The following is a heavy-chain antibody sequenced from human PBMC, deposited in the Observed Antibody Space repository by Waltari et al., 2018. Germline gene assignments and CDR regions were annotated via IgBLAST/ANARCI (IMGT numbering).Heavy chain of an antibody. CDR1: GFTFDDYA. D-gene: IGHD6-13*01. Sequence: EVQLVESGGGLVQPGRSLRLSCAASGFTFDDYAMHWVRQAPGKGLEWVSGISWNSGSRGYADSVKGRFTISRDNAKNSLYLQMNSLRAEDTALYYCAKAVAAAGLMFDYWGQGTLVTVSS. J-gene: IGHJ4*02. CDR3: AKAVAAAGLMFDY. V-gene: IGHV3-9*01. CDR2: ISWNSGSR.